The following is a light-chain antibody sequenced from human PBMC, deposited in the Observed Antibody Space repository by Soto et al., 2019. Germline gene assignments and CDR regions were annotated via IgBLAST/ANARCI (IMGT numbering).Light chain of an antibody. CDR2: DDN. J-gene: IGLJ1*01. Sequence: QSVLTQPRSVSGSPGQSVTISCTGTSSDVGGYNYVSWYQQHPGKAPKLMIYDDNNRPSGVPDRFSGSKSGTSASLAITRLQAEDEADYYCQSYDISLHNYVFGTGTKVTGL. CDR3: QSYDISLHNYV. CDR1: SSDVGGYNY. V-gene: IGLV2-11*01.